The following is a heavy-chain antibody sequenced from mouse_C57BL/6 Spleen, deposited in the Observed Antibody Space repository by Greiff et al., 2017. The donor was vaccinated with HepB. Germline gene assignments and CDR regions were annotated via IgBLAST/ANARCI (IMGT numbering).Heavy chain of an antibody. CDR3: ARISLDGYYFAY. V-gene: IGHV1-50*01. CDR2: IDPSDSYT. CDR1: GYTFTSYW. D-gene: IGHD2-3*01. Sequence: VQLQQPGAELVKPGASVKLSCKASGYTFTSYWMQWVKQRPGQGLEWIGEIDPSDSYTNYNQKFKGKATLTVDTSSSTAYMQLSSLTSEDSAVYYCARISLDGYYFAYWGQGTLVTVSA. J-gene: IGHJ3*01.